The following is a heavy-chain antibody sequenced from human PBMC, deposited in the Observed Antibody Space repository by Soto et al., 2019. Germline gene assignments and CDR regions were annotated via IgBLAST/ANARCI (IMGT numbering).Heavy chain of an antibody. D-gene: IGHD3-22*01. CDR1: GYSFTSYW. Sequence: PXESLKISCQCSGYSFTSYWISWVRQMPGKGLEWMGRIDPSDSYTNYSPSFQGHVTISADKSTSTAYLQWSSLKASDTAMYYCQRRHYYDSSGYYFWGQGTLVTVSS. CDR2: IDPSDSYT. V-gene: IGHV5-10-1*01. J-gene: IGHJ4*02. CDR3: QRRHYYDSSGYYF.